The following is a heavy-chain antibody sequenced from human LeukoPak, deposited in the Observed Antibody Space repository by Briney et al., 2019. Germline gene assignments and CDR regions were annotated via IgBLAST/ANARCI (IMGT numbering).Heavy chain of an antibody. Sequence: GASVKVSCTASGYTFTSYGISWVRQAPGQGLEWMGWISAYNGNTNYAQKLQGRVTMTTDTSTSTAYMELRSLRSDDTAVYYCATSVGTANYYYYGMDVWGQGTTVTVSS. CDR3: ATSVGTANYYYYGMDV. V-gene: IGHV1-18*01. CDR2: ISAYNGNT. J-gene: IGHJ6*02. D-gene: IGHD5-18*01. CDR1: GYTFTSYG.